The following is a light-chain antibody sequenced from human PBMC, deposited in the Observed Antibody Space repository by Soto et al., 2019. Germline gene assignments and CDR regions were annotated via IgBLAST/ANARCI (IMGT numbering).Light chain of an antibody. CDR1: ASTIGRNY. V-gene: IGLV1-47*01. J-gene: IGLJ1*01. Sequence: SVLPQSPSASGTPGQTVTISCSGSASTIGRNYVYWYQQLPGTAPKLLIYRNSQRPSGVPDRFSGSKSGTSASLAISGLRSEDEADYYCAAWDDNLSGLYVFGAGTKVTVL. CDR3: AAWDDNLSGLYV. CDR2: RNS.